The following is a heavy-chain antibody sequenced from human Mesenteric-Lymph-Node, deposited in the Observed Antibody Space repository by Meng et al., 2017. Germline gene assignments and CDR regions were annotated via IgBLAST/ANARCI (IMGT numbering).Heavy chain of an antibody. D-gene: IGHD5-18*01. CDR1: GFAFSSYG. J-gene: IGHJ4*02. CDR2: ISHDGSNK. CDR3: AGGYSYGDY. Sequence: QGQLVESGGCVVQPGRSLRLSCAASGFAFSSYGMHWVCQAPGKGLEWVALISHDGSNKYYADSVKGRFTVSRDNSKNTLYLQMNSQTTEDTAVYYCAGGYSYGDYWGQGTLVTVSS. V-gene: IGHV3-30*03.